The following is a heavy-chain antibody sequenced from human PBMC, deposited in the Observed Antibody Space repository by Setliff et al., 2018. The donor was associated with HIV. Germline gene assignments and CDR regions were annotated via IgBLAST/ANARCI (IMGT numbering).Heavy chain of an antibody. CDR1: GASIRSDRMY. D-gene: IGHD6-19*01. CDR3: ARSFGWGAFNV. CDR2: ISFAGHI. V-gene: IGHV4-61*01. Sequence: SETLSLTCSVSGASIRSDRMYWSWVRRPPGQRLEWIGFISFAGHINYNPSLSSRVTVSRDTSRNQFSMTLTSVTAADTAVYYCARSFGWGAFNVLGQGTVVTVSS. J-gene: IGHJ3*01.